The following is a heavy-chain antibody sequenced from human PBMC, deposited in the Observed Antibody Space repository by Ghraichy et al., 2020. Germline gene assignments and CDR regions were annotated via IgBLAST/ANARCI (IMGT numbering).Heavy chain of an antibody. D-gene: IGHD3-22*01. CDR2: IYSGGST. Sequence: GESLNISCAASGFTVSSNYMSWVRQAPGKGLEWVSVIYSGGSTYYADSVKGRFTISRDNSKNTLYLQMNSLRAEDTAVYYCAREAPRGFNYYDSSGYYYADLGYFDYWGQGTLVTVSS. CDR3: AREAPRGFNYYDSSGYYYADLGYFDY. J-gene: IGHJ4*02. CDR1: GFTVSSNY. V-gene: IGHV3-53*01.